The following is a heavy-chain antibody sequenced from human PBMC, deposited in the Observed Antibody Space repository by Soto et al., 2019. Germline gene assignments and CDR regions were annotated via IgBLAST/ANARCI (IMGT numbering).Heavy chain of an antibody. CDR2: ISGSGGTA. D-gene: IGHD1-1*01. V-gene: IGHV3-23*01. CDR3: AKGRGQNWNFEY. Sequence: EVQLLESGGGSVQPGGSLRLSCAASGFTFSSYAMHWVRRPPGKGLEWVSSISGSGGTAYYADSVKGRFSISRDSLVHTLYLQMNSLRAEDTAVYYCAKGRGQNWNFEYWGQGPLVTVSP. CDR1: GFTFSSYA. J-gene: IGHJ4*02.